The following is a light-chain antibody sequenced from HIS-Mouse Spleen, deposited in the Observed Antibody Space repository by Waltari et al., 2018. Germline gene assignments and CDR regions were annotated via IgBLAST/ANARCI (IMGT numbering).Light chain of an antibody. CDR1: SSDVGSYNL. Sequence: QSALTQPASVSGSPGQSITISCTGTSSDVGSYNLFSLYQQHPATSPQLMLYEGSKRPSGVSNRFSGSKSGNTASLTISGLQAEDEADYYCCSYAGSSSWVFGGGTKLTVL. CDR3: CSYAGSSSWV. CDR2: EGS. J-gene: IGLJ3*02. V-gene: IGLV2-23*01.